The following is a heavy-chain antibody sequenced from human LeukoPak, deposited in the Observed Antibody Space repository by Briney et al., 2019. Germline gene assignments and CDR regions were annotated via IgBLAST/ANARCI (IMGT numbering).Heavy chain of an antibody. CDR3: ARDVIFVVVGYIDY. Sequence: GGSLRLSCAASGFTFSSYSMNWVRQAPGKGLERVSYISSSGSTIYYAYSVKGRFTISRDNAKNSLYLQINSLRAENMAVYYCARDVIFVVVGYIDYWGQGTLVTVPS. CDR1: GFTFSSYS. CDR2: ISSSGSTI. V-gene: IGHV3-48*01. D-gene: IGHD3-3*01. J-gene: IGHJ4*02.